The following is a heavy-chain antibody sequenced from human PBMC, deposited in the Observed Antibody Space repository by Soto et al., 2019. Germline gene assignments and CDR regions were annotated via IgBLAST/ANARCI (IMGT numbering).Heavy chain of an antibody. CDR3: ARGAVTTALYYYYMDV. CDR2: MNPNSGNT. D-gene: IGHD4-17*01. CDR1: GYTFTSYD. J-gene: IGHJ6*03. V-gene: IGHV1-8*01. Sequence: GASVKVSCEASGYTFTSYDINWVRQATGQGLEWMGWMNPNSGNTGYAQKFQGRVTMTRNTSISTAYMELSSLRSEDTAVYYCARGAVTTALYYYYMDVWGKGTTVTVSS.